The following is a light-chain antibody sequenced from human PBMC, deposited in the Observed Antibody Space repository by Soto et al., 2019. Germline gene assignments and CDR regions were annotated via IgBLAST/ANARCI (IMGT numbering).Light chain of an antibody. CDR1: QSVSSNN. CDR2: GTS. J-gene: IGKJ1*01. Sequence: EIVLTQSPGTPSLSPGERATLSCRASQSVSSNNLAWYQQKPGQAPRLLIYGTSTRATGIPDRFSGSGSGTDFTLIISRLEPEDFAVYYCQQYGSSRTFAQGTKVDIK. CDR3: QQYGSSRT. V-gene: IGKV3-20*01.